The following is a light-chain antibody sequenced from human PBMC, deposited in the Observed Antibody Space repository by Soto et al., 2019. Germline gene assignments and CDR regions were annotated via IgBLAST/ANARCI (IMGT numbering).Light chain of an antibody. Sequence: EIVLTQSPATLSLSPGERATLSCRASQSVSSYLAWYQQKPGQAPRLFIYDASNRATGIPARFSGSGSGTDFTLTISSLEPEDFAVYDCQQRSNWPGTFGQGTKVEIK. V-gene: IGKV3-11*01. CDR1: QSVSSY. CDR3: QQRSNWPGT. J-gene: IGKJ1*01. CDR2: DAS.